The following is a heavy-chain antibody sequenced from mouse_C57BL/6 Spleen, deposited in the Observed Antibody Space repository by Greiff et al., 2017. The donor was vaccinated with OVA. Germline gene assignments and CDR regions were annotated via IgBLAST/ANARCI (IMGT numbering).Heavy chain of an antibody. CDR1: GYAFSSSW. CDR3: ARWGYYGSSYDFYAMDY. Sequence: QVQLQQSGPELVKPGASVKISCKASGYAFSSSWMNWVKQRPGQGLEWIGRIYPGDGDTNYNGKFKGKATLTADKSSSTAYMQLSSLTSEDSAVYCCARWGYYGSSYDFYAMDYWGQGTSVTVSA. D-gene: IGHD1-1*01. V-gene: IGHV1-82*01. J-gene: IGHJ4*01. CDR2: IYPGDGDT.